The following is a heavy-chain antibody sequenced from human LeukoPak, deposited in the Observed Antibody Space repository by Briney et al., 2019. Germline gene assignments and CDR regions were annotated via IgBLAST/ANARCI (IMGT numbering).Heavy chain of an antibody. Sequence: AGGSLRLSCAASGFTFSTYTMNWVRQAPGKGLEWVSSISSSPNYIYYGDSVKGRFTISRDNAKNSLYLQMNSLRAEDTALYYCARIGIYGDFGRYFDYWGQGTLVTVSS. J-gene: IGHJ4*02. D-gene: IGHD4-17*01. CDR3: ARIGIYGDFGRYFDY. CDR2: ISSSPNYI. V-gene: IGHV3-21*04. CDR1: GFTFSTYT.